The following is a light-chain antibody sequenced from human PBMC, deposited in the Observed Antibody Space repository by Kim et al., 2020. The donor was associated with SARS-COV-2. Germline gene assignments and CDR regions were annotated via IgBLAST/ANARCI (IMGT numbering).Light chain of an antibody. CDR2: GNS. Sequence: QSVLTQPPSVSGAPGQRVTISCTGSSSNIGAGYDVHWYQQLPGTAPKLLIYGNSNRPSGVPDRFSGSKSGTSASLAITGLHAEDEADYYCQSYDSSLSGWVLGGGTQLTVL. CDR3: QSYDSSLSGWV. CDR1: SSNIGAGYD. J-gene: IGLJ3*02. V-gene: IGLV1-40*01.